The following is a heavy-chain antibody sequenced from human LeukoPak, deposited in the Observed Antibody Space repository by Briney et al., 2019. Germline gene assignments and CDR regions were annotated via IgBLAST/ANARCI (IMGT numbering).Heavy chain of an antibody. J-gene: IGHJ3*02. CDR1: GGSISSYY. Sequence: SETLSLTCTVSGGSISSYYWSWIRKPPGKGLEWIGYIYYSGSTNYNPSLKSRVTISVDTSKNQFSLKLSSVTAADTAVYYCARDPRAHAFDIWGQGTMVTVSS. V-gene: IGHV4-59*01. CDR2: IYYSGST. CDR3: ARDPRAHAFDI.